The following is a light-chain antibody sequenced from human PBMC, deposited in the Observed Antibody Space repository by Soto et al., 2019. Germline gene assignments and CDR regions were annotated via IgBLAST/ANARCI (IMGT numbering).Light chain of an antibody. V-gene: IGKV2-28*01. CDR2: GSF. CDR1: QSLLHHNGHNY. CDR3: IHNLQAPHT. J-gene: IGKJ2*01. Sequence: DVVMTQSPLSLPVTPGEPASISCRSSQSLLHHNGHNYLDWYLQKPGQSPQVLMYGSFNRASGVPDKSRGRGTGTHITLNISRVEAEEVGGYYCIHNLQAPHTFGQGTKPE.